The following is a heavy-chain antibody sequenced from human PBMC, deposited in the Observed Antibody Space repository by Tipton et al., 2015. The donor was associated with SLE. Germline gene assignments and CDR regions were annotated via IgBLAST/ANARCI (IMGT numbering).Heavy chain of an antibody. J-gene: IGHJ5*02. CDR1: GFTFSSYA. D-gene: IGHD3-10*01. CDR2: INWNGGST. CDR3: ARDMEYYGSGTWFDP. V-gene: IGHV3-20*04. Sequence: GSLRLSCAASGFTFSSYAMSWVRQAPGKGLEWVSGINWNGGSTGYADSVKGRFTISRDNAKNTLYLQMNSLRAEDTAVYYCARDMEYYGSGTWFDPWGQGTLVTASS.